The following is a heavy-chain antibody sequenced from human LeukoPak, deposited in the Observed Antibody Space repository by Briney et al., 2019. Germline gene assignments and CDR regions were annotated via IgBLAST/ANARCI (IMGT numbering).Heavy chain of an antibody. CDR1: GFTFSSYA. J-gene: IGHJ6*02. CDR2: ISYDGSNK. D-gene: IGHD3-10*01. V-gene: IGHV3-30-3*01. Sequence: PGRSLRLSCAASGFTFSSYAMHWVRQAPGKGLEWVAVISYDGSNKYYADSVKGRFTISRDNSKNTLYLQMNSLRAEDTAVYYCARKVGDTMVRGVPRYGMDVWGQGTTVTVSS. CDR3: ARKVGDTMVRGVPRYGMDV.